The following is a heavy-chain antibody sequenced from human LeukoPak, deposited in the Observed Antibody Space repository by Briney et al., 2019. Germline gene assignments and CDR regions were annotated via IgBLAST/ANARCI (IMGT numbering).Heavy chain of an antibody. CDR2: INPNSGGT. CDR1: GYTFTGYY. D-gene: IGHD3-3*01. V-gene: IGHV1-2*02. CDR3: ARDPTLTIFRVATNWFDP. J-gene: IGHJ5*02. Sequence: GASVKVSCKASGYTFTGYYMHWVRQAPGQGLEWMGWINPNSGGTNYAQKFQGRVTMTRDTSISTAYMELSRLRSDDTAVYYCARDPTLTIFRVATNWFDPWGQGTLVTVSS.